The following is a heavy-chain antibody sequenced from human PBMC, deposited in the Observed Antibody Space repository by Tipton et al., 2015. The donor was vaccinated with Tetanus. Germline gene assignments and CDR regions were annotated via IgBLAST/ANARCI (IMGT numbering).Heavy chain of an antibody. J-gene: IGHJ6*02. CDR3: ARAYCSGGSCYTYYYYGMDV. CDR1: GYTFTSYY. Sequence: QLVQSGAEVKKPGASVKVSCKASGYTFTSYYMHWVRQAPGQGLEWMGIINPSGGSTSYAQKFQGRVTMTRDTSTSTVYMELSSLRSEDTAVYYCARAYCSGGSCYTYYYYGMDVWGQGTTVTVSS. V-gene: IGHV1-46*01. CDR2: INPSGGST. D-gene: IGHD2-15*01.